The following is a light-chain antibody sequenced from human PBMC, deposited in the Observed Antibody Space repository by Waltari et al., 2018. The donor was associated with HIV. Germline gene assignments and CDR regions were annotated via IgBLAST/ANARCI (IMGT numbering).Light chain of an antibody. CDR1: QTINNY. J-gene: IGKJ2*01. V-gene: IGKV1-39*01. Sequence: DIQMTQSPSSLSASVGYRVTITCLASQTINNYLHWYQQISGKAPELLIYGASSLQGGVPYRFSGGASVTDFTLTISSLQPEVLATYYGQGTYSPARSFGQGTKREIE. CDR2: GAS. CDR3: QGTYSPARS.